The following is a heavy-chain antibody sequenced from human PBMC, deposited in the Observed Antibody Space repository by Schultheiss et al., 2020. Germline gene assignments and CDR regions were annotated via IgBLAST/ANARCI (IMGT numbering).Heavy chain of an antibody. CDR1: GGSISNYY. D-gene: IGHD3-16*01. CDR3: ARGFLGSSL. V-gene: IGHV4-59*01. J-gene: IGHJ4*02. Sequence: SQTLSLTCTVSGGSISNYYWSWIRQPPGKGLEWIGYIYYSGSTNYNPSLKSRVTISVDTSKNQFSLKLSSVTAADTAVYYCARGFLGSSLWGQGTLVTVSS. CDR2: IYYSGST.